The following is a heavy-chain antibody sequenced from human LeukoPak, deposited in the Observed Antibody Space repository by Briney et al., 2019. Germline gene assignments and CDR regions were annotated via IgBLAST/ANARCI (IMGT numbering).Heavy chain of an antibody. V-gene: IGHV3-7*01. CDR1: GFTFGSYW. Sequence: PGGSLRLSCAASGFTFGSYWMSWVRQAPGKGLEWVANIKQDGSEKYYVDSVKGRFTISRDNAKNSLYLQMNSLRAEDTAVYYCARSYGYQLLPFDYWGQGTLVTVSS. CDR3: ARSYGYQLLPFDY. CDR2: IKQDGSEK. J-gene: IGHJ4*02. D-gene: IGHD2-2*01.